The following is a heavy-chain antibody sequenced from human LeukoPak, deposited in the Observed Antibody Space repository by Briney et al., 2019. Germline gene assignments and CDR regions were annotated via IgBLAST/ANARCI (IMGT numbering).Heavy chain of an antibody. V-gene: IGHV4-39*01. CDR3: AARWHSGNLRDY. CDR1: GGSISSSSYY. D-gene: IGHD1-26*01. Sequence: PSETLSLTCTVSGGSISSSSYYWGWIRQPPGKGLEWIGSIYYSGSTYYNPSLKSRVTISVDTSKNQFSLKLSSVTAADTAVYYCAARWHSGNLRDYWGQGTLVTVSS. J-gene: IGHJ4*02. CDR2: IYYSGST.